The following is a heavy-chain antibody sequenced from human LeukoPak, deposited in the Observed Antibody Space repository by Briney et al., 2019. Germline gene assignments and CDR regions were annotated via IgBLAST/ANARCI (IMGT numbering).Heavy chain of an antibody. J-gene: IGHJ5*02. Sequence: GGSLRLSCAASGFTFSSYWMHWVRQTPGKGLVWVSRIKSDGSTVYADSVKGRFTISRDNSKNTLYLQMNNLRTEDMAVYYCAKSDIIVVSDAKGNWFDPWGQGSLVTVSS. CDR3: AKSDIIVVSDAKGNWFDP. CDR1: GFTFSSYW. CDR2: IKSDGST. D-gene: IGHD2-2*01. V-gene: IGHV3-74*01.